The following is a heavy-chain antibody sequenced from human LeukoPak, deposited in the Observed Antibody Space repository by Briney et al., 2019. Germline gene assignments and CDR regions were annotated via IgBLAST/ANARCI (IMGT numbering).Heavy chain of an antibody. J-gene: IGHJ4*02. CDR2: LSYDGSNK. CDR1: GFSFSSYG. CDR3: AKDPEWFGELSVSFDY. D-gene: IGHD3-10*01. V-gene: IGHV3-30*18. Sequence: PGRSLRLSCAASGFSFSSYGMRGVREAPGKGVEWVAVLSYDGSNKYYADSVKGGFTISRDNSKNTLYLQMNSLRAEDTAVYYCAKDPEWFGELSVSFDYWGQGTLVTVSS.